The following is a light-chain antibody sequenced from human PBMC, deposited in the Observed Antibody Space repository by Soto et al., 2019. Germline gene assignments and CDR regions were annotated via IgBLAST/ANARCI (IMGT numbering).Light chain of an antibody. Sequence: DIQMTQSPSTLSGSVGDRVTITCRASQTISSWLAWYQQKPGNAPKLLIYKASTVKSGVPSRFSGSGSGTEFTLTISSLQPDDVATYYCQHYNSYSESFGQGTKVELK. V-gene: IGKV1-5*03. CDR3: QHYNSYSES. J-gene: IGKJ1*01. CDR2: KAS. CDR1: QTISSW.